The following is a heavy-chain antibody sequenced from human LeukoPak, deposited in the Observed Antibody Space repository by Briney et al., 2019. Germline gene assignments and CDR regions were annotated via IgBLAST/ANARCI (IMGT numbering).Heavy chain of an antibody. J-gene: IGHJ3*02. CDR3: ARDAPGGTMIVARDAFDI. V-gene: IGHV3-74*01. D-gene: IGHD3-22*01. Sequence: GGSLRLSCASSGFTFSSYWMHLVRQAPGKGLVWVSRINSDGSSTSYVDSVRGRFTISRDNAKNTLYLQMNSLRAEDTAVYYCARDAPGGTMIVARDAFDIWGQGTMVTVSS. CDR1: GFTFSSYW. CDR2: INSDGSST.